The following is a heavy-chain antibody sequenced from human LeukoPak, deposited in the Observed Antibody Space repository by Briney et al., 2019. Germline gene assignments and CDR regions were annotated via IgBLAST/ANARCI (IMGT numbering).Heavy chain of an antibody. CDR2: IYYIGST. CDR1: GGSIISYY. Sequence: KSSETLSLTCTVSGGSIISYYWSWIRQTPGKGLEWIGHIYYIGSTSYNPSLKSRVTMSVDTSKNQFSLKVTSVTAADTAVYYCARGRTWFDPWGQGTLVTVSS. V-gene: IGHV4-59*01. CDR3: ARGRTWFDP. J-gene: IGHJ5*02.